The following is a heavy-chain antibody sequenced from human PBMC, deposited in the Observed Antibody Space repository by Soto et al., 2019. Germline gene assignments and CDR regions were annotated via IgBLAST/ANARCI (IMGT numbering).Heavy chain of an antibody. J-gene: IGHJ4*02. CDR2: ISGSGGST. D-gene: IGHD3-3*01. CDR3: AKDSWGNYDFWSGYYPCFDY. V-gene: IGHV3-23*01. CDR1: GFTFSSYA. Sequence: SGGSLRLSCAASGFTFSSYAMSWVRQAPGKGLEWVSAISGSGGSTYYADSVKGRFTISRDNSKNTLYLQMNSLRAEDTAVYYCAKDSWGNYDFWSGYYPCFDYWGQGTLVTVSS.